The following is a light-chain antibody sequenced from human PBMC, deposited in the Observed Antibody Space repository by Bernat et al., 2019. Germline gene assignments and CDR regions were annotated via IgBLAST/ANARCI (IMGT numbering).Light chain of an antibody. CDR2: GTS. CDR1: QRVSSSY. J-gene: IGKJ2*01. Sequence: IVLPQSPGTLSLSPGETATLSCRASQRVSSSYLAWYQQKPDQEPRHLMYGTSSRATGIPDRFSGSVSGTDFTLTISRLEPEDFAVYYCQVYDNSPPAYTFGQGTKLEIQ. CDR3: QVYDNSPPAYT. V-gene: IGKV3-20*01.